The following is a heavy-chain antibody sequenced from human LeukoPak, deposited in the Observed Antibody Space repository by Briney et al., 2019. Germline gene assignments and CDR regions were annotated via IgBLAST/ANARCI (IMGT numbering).Heavy chain of an antibody. CDR2: ISYSGIT. Sequence: SETLSLTCTVSGDFISNYYWSWIRQPPAKGLEWIAYISYSGITNYNPSLKTRLTISVDTSKNQFSLKLTSVTAADTAVYYCARHSLPGYSSNWFIFDYWGQGTLVTVSS. D-gene: IGHD6-13*01. V-gene: IGHV4-59*08. CDR3: ARHSLPGYSSNWFIFDY. CDR1: GDFISNYY. J-gene: IGHJ4*02.